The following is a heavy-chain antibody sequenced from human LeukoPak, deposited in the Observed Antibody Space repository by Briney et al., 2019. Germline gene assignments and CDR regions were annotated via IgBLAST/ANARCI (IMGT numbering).Heavy chain of an antibody. CDR1: GVSFKSYV. V-gene: IGHV3-23*01. J-gene: IGHJ4*02. D-gene: IGHD1-26*01. CDR2: IYGSGVSI. Sequence: GGSLRLSCVASGVSFKSYVMNWVRQAPGKGLEWLATIYGSGVSISYADSVKGRFTISRDNSNNTLYLQMNSLRVEDTAIYYCAKDLGWELPAEAYWGQGILVTVSS. CDR3: AKDLGWELPAEAY.